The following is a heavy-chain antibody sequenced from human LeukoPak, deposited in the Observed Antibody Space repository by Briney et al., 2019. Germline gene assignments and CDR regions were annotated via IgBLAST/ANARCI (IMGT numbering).Heavy chain of an antibody. V-gene: IGHV3-7*01. CDR1: GFTLSGHW. J-gene: IGHJ4*02. Sequence: PGGSLRLSCAASGFTLSGHWMSWVRQAPGKGLEWVANINQGGSDKYYVDSVKGRFTIYRDNANNLLYLQMNSLRGEDTAVYYCTRDRSRAEDDWGQGTLVTVSS. CDR3: TRDRSRAEDD. CDR2: INQGGSDK. D-gene: IGHD1-14*01.